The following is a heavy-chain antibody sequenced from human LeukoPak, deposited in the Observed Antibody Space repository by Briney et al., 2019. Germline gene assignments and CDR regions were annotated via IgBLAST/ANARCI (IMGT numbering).Heavy chain of an antibody. Sequence: SVKVSCKASGGTFSSYAISLVRQAPGQGLEWMGGIIPIFGTANYAQKFQGRVTITADESTSTAYMELSSLRSEDTAVYYCARDGGSGRIRDVWGQGTLVTVSS. CDR2: IIPIFGTA. CDR3: ARDGGSGRIRDV. CDR1: GGTFSSYA. V-gene: IGHV1-69*13. J-gene: IGHJ4*02. D-gene: IGHD3-10*01.